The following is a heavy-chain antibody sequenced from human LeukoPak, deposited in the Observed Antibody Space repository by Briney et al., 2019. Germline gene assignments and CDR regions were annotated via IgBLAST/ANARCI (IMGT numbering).Heavy chain of an antibody. CDR1: GGSISSYY. Sequence: PSETLSLTCTVSGGSISSYYWSWIRQPPGKGLEWIGYVYYSGSTNYNPSLKSRVTISVDTSKNQFFLKLRSVTAADTAVYYCARGSPSLFDYWGQGTLVTVSS. CDR2: VYYSGST. J-gene: IGHJ4*02. V-gene: IGHV4-59*01. CDR3: ARGSPSLFDY.